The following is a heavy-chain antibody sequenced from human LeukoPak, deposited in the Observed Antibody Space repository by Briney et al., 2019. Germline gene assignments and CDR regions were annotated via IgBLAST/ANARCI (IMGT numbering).Heavy chain of an antibody. J-gene: IGHJ4*02. CDR3: ARESSDFWSGYYSGGFDY. D-gene: IGHD3-3*01. V-gene: IGHV3-7*01. Sequence: GSLRLSCAASGFTFSSYWMSWVRQAPGKGLEWVANIKQDGSEKYHVDSVKGRFTISRDNAKNSLYLQMNSLRAEDTAVYYCARESSDFWSGYYSGGFDYWGQGTLVTVSS. CDR2: IKQDGSEK. CDR1: GFTFSSYW.